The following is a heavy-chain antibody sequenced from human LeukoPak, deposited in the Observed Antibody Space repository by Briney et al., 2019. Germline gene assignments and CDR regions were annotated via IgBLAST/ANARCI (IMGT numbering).Heavy chain of an antibody. D-gene: IGHD6-13*01. CDR1: GFTFSSYE. J-gene: IGHJ4*02. CDR3: ARDKAAARIPLYYFDY. Sequence: GGSLRLSCAASGFTFSSYEMNWVRQAPGKGLEWASYISSSGSTIYYADSVKGRFTISRDNAKNSLYLQMNSLRAEDTAVYYCARDKAAARIPLYYFDYWGQGTLVTVSS. V-gene: IGHV3-48*03. CDR2: ISSSGSTI.